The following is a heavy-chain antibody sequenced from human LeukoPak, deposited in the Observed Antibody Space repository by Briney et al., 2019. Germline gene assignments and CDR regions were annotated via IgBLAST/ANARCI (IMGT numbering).Heavy chain of an antibody. V-gene: IGHV1-69*05. J-gene: IGHJ6*03. D-gene: IGHD2-21*01. CDR3: ARGKPGGADRGYYYYYYMDV. Sequence: GASVKVSCKASGGTFSSYAISWVRQAPGQGLEWMGGIIPIFGTANYAQKFQGRVTNTTDESTSTAYMELSSLRSEDTAVYYCARGKPGGADRGYYYYYYMDVWGKGTTVTVSS. CDR1: GGTFSSYA. CDR2: IIPIFGTA.